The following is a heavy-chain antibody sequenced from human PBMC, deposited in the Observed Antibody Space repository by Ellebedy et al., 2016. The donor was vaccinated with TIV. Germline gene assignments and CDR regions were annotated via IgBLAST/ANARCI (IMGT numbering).Heavy chain of an antibody. CDR3: ARVNYYDSSGYYYFSSWFDP. Sequence: MPSETLSLTCSVSGGSINNYYWTWIRQPPGQGLEWIGDIHHSGNSHIHPSLKSRVTISVDTSKNQFSLKLSSVTAADTAVYYCARVNYYDSSGYYYFSSWFDPWGQGTLVTVSS. V-gene: IGHV4-59*12. CDR2: IHHSGNS. CDR1: GGSINNYY. J-gene: IGHJ5*02. D-gene: IGHD3-22*01.